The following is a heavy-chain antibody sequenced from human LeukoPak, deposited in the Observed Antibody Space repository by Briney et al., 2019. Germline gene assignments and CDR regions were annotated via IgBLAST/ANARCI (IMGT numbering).Heavy chain of an antibody. D-gene: IGHD5-18*01. Sequence: GGSLRLSCAASGFTFSSYWMRWVRRAPGKGLVWVSRINSDGSSTSYADSVKGRFTISRDNAKNTLYLQMNSLRAEDTAVYYCARAGRQLWPSDYWGQGTLVTVSS. J-gene: IGHJ4*02. CDR1: GFTFSSYW. CDR3: ARAGRQLWPSDY. V-gene: IGHV3-74*01. CDR2: INSDGSST.